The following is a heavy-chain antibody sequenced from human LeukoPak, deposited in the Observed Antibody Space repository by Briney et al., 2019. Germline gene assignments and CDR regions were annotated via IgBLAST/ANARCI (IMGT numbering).Heavy chain of an antibody. Sequence: PGGSLRLSCAASGFSFSDYNMHWVRQAPGKGLEWMAVISYNGINEYYADSVKGRFTISRDNSKSTLLLQMNSLRAEDTAVYYCAREDRHGYNYYWYFDLWGRGTLVTVSS. CDR2: ISYNGINE. D-gene: IGHD5-24*01. J-gene: IGHJ2*01. CDR1: GFSFSDYN. V-gene: IGHV3-30*03. CDR3: AREDRHGYNYYWYFDL.